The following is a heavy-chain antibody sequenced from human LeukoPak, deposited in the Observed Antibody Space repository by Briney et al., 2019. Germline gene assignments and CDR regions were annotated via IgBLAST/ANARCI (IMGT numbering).Heavy chain of an antibody. Sequence: ASVKVSCKASGYTFTGYGISWVRQAPGQGLEWMGWISAYNGNTNYAQKLQGRVTMTTDTSTSTAYMELSSLRSEDTAVYYCARGLYYDILTGYYYGMDVWGQGTTVTVSS. D-gene: IGHD3-9*01. J-gene: IGHJ6*02. CDR2: ISAYNGNT. CDR1: GYTFTGYG. V-gene: IGHV1-18*01. CDR3: ARGLYYDILTGYYYGMDV.